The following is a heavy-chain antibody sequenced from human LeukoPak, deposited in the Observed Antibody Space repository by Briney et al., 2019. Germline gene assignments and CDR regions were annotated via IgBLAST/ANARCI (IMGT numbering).Heavy chain of an antibody. J-gene: IGHJ5*02. D-gene: IGHD2-15*01. CDR1: GFTFSSYA. Sequence: GGTLRLSCAASGFTFSSYAMSWVRQAPGKGLEWVSTISGSGGSTYYADSVKGRFTISRDNSKNTLYLQMNSLRVEDTALYYCAKALGSPPRIFQAWGQGTLVTVSS. CDR2: ISGSGGST. V-gene: IGHV3-23*01. CDR3: AKALGSPPRIFQA.